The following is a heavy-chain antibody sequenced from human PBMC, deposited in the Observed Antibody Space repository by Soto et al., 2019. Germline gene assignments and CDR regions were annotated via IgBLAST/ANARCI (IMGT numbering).Heavy chain of an antibody. CDR1: GFTFTRYA. J-gene: IGHJ4*02. D-gene: IGHD3-10*01. Sequence: SLRLACSASGFTFTRYAIHGVRQAPGKGLEWVAVSSRDGGNKYYVDSVKGRFTISIDKSKNTLYLQMISLRDEDTAVYYCARSRNSAVADAFDFWGQG. V-gene: IGHV3-30*04. CDR2: SSRDGGNK. CDR3: ARSRNSAVADAFDF.